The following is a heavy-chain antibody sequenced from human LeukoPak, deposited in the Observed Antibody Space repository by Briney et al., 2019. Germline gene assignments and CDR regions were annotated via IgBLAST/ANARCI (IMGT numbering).Heavy chain of an antibody. Sequence: SETLSLTCTVSGDSSSSNNYWTWVRQPPGKGLEWIGEVYRSGATNYNPPLRSRVTVSLDKSKNQFSLRLNSVTAADTAIYYCARNAGYSDLNYWGQGVLVTVSS. D-gene: IGHD3-22*01. CDR2: VYRSGAT. CDR3: ARNAGYSDLNY. CDR1: GDSSSSNNY. V-gene: IGHV4-4*02. J-gene: IGHJ4*02.